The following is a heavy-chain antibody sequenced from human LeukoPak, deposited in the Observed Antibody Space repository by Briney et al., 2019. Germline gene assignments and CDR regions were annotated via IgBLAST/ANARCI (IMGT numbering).Heavy chain of an antibody. CDR1: GFTFSSYG. J-gene: IGHJ1*01. V-gene: IGHV3-30*03. D-gene: IGHD3-9*01. CDR3: ARSSDYDILTGSEYFQH. CDR2: ISYDGSNK. Sequence: GGSLRLSCAASGFTFSSYGMYWVRQAPGKGLEWVAVISYDGSNKYYADSVKGRFTISRDNSKNTLYLQMNSLRAEDTAVYYCARSSDYDILTGSEYFQHWGQGTLVTVSS.